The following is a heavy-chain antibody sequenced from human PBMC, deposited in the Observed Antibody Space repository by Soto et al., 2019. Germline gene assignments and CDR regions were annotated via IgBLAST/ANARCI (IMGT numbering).Heavy chain of an antibody. CDR2: ISGSGGST. D-gene: IGHD6-13*01. Sequence: GGSLRLSCAASGFTFSSYAMSWVRQSPGKGLEWVSAISGSGGSTYYADSVKGRFTISRDNSKNTLYLQMNSLRAEDTAVYYCAKDPQVGAAAGNFDYWGQGTLVTVSS. CDR1: GFTFSSYA. CDR3: AKDPQVGAAAGNFDY. V-gene: IGHV3-23*01. J-gene: IGHJ4*02.